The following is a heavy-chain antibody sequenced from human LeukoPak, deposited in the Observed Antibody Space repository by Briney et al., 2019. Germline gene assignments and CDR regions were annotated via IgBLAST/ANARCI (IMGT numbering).Heavy chain of an antibody. J-gene: IGHJ6*03. CDR2: IYYSGST. D-gene: IGHD4-17*01. V-gene: IGHV4-39*07. CDR3: ARVKDTVTTGYYYYYMDI. CDR1: GGSISSSSYY. Sequence: SETLSLTCTVSGGSISSSSYYWGWIRQPPGKGLEWIGSIYYSGSTYYNPSLKSRVTISVDTSKNQFSLKLSSVTAADTAVYYCARVKDTVTTGYYYYYMDIWGKGTTVTVSS.